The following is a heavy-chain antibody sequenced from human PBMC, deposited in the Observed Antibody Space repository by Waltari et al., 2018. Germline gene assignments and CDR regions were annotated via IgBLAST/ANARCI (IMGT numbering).Heavy chain of an antibody. J-gene: IGHJ5*02. CDR1: GFTFTSHW. Sequence: EVQLVESGGNLVQPGGSLRLSCAASGFTFTSHWMHWVRQAPGKGLVWVPRMNREWSNTRYADSVKGRFTISRDNAKNTRYLEMNSLRAEDTAVYFCAGGPQSGASSAWYGWFDPWGQGTLVTVSS. CDR2: MNREWSNT. D-gene: IGHD6-13*01. CDR3: AGGPQSGASSAWYGWFDP. V-gene: IGHV3-74*01.